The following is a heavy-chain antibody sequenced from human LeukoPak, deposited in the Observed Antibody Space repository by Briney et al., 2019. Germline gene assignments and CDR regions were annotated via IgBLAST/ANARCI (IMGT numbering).Heavy chain of an antibody. V-gene: IGHV5-51*01. CDR3: ARSGSCSGGSCYPHHLYGMDV. CDR1: GYRFTSYW. D-gene: IGHD2-15*01. Sequence: GESLKISCKGSGYRFTSYWIGWVRQMPGKGLEWMGIIYPGDSDTRYSPSFQGQVTISADKSISTAYLQWSSLKASDTAMYYCARSGSCSGGSCYPHHLYGMDVWGQGTTVTVSS. J-gene: IGHJ6*02. CDR2: IYPGDSDT.